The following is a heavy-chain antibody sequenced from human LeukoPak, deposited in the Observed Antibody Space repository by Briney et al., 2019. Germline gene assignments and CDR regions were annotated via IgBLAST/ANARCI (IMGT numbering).Heavy chain of an antibody. D-gene: IGHD3-3*01. V-gene: IGHV3-48*03. CDR2: ISSSSNTM. CDR1: GFTFSSYE. Sequence: GGSLRLSCAASGFTFSSYEMNWVRQAPGKGLEWVSYISSSSNTMYYADSVKGRFTISRDNAKNSLYLQMNSLRDEDTAVYYCARSGVVINISGTFDIWGHGTMVTVSS. CDR3: ARSGVVINISGTFDI. J-gene: IGHJ3*02.